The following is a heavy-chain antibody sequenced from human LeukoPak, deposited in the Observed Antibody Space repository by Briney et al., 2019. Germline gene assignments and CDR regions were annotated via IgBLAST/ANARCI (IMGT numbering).Heavy chain of an antibody. J-gene: IGHJ5*02. CDR2: INPSGGST. CDR3: ARMGICSSTSCYTDNWFDP. D-gene: IGHD2-2*02. V-gene: IGHV1-46*01. CDR1: GYTFTSYY. Sequence: GASVKVSCKASGYTFTSYYMHWVRQAPGQGLEWMGIINPSGGSTSYAQKFQGRVTMTRDTSTSTVYMELSSLRSEDTAVYYCARMGICSSTSCYTDNWFDPWGQGTLVTVSS.